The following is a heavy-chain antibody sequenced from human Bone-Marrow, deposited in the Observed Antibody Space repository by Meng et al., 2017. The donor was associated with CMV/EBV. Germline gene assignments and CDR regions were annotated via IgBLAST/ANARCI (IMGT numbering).Heavy chain of an antibody. Sequence: QVQLQESGPGLVKPSQTLSLTCSVSGVSISSGGYYWNWIRHHPGQGLEWMGFIYYSGYTYYNPSLKSRVTMSLDTSKNQFSLKLTSVIAADTAIYYCATLRGGYWGRGTLVTVSS. V-gene: IGHV4-30-4*08. CDR2: IYYSGYT. J-gene: IGHJ4*02. CDR3: ATLRGGY. CDR1: GVSISSGGYY.